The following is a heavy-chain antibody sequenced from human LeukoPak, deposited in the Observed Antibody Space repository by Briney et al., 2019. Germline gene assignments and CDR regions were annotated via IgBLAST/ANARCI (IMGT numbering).Heavy chain of an antibody. J-gene: IGHJ4*02. Sequence: GRSLRLSCAASGFTFSSYSMNWVRQAPGKGLEWVSYISSSSSTIYYADSVKGRFTISRDNAKNSLYLQMNSLRAEDTAVYYCASLISIVGATNWGQGTLVTVSS. CDR2: ISSSSSTI. CDR3: ASLISIVGATN. D-gene: IGHD1-26*01. CDR1: GFTFSSYS. V-gene: IGHV3-48*01.